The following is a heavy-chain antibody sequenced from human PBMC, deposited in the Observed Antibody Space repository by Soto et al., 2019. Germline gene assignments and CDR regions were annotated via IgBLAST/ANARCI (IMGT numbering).Heavy chain of an antibody. V-gene: IGHV3-23*01. Sequence: PGGSLRLSCAASGFTFSTYAMSWVRQAPGKGLEWVSGISSSGGSTNHADSVKGRFIISRDNSKNMVYLQMNSLRAEDTAVYYCACLAWFGDPVPPFDYWGQGIVVTVSS. J-gene: IGHJ4*02. CDR3: ACLAWFGDPVPPFDY. D-gene: IGHD3-10*01. CDR2: ISSSGGST. CDR1: GFTFSTYA.